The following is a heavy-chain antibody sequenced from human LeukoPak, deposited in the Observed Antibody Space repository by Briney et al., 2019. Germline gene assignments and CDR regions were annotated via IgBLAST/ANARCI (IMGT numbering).Heavy chain of an antibody. J-gene: IGHJ3*02. Sequence: KTSETLSLTCTVSGGSISSYYWSWIRQPAGKGLEWIGRIYTSGSTNYNPSLKSRVTMSVDTSKNQFSLKLSSVTAADTAVYYCARSIAVAYTEDAFDIWGQGTMVTVSS. V-gene: IGHV4-4*07. D-gene: IGHD6-19*01. CDR2: IYTSGST. CDR3: ARSIAVAYTEDAFDI. CDR1: GGSISSYY.